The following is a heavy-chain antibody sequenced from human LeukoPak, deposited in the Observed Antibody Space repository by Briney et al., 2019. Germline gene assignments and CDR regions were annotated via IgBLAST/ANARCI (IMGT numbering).Heavy chain of an antibody. V-gene: IGHV3-74*01. CDR2: INSDGSST. Sequence: GGSLRLSCAASGFTFSAYWMHWVRQSPGKGLVWVSRINSDGSSTDYADSVKGRFTISRDIAKSTLYLQMNSLRAEDTAVYYCARVATTSSKWSLDYWGQGTLVTVSS. D-gene: IGHD2-2*01. CDR3: ARVATTSSKWSLDY. J-gene: IGHJ4*02. CDR1: GFTFSAYW.